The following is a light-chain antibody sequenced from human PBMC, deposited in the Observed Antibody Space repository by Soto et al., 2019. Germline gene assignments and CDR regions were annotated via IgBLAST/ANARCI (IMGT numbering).Light chain of an antibody. CDR2: EGS. CDR3: CSYAGSPL. CDR1: SSDVGSDNL. V-gene: IGLV2-23*01. Sequence: QAALTQPASVSGSPGQSITISCTGTSSDVGSDNLVSWYQQHPGKAPQLMIYEGSKRPSGVSNRFSGSKSGNTASLTISGLQAEDEADYYCCSYAGSPLFGGGTKLTVL. J-gene: IGLJ2*01.